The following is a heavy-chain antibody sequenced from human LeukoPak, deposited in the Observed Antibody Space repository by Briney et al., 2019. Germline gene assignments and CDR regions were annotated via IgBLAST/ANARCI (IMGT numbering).Heavy chain of an antibody. Sequence: SETLSLTCTVSGGSISSYYWSWIRQPPGKGLEWIAYIYYSGSTNYNPSLKSRVTISVNTSKNQFSLKLSSMTAADTAVYYCARGSGGYYYPFDYWGQGTLVTVSS. D-gene: IGHD3-22*01. CDR3: ARGSGGYYYPFDY. CDR2: IYYSGST. V-gene: IGHV4-59*01. CDR1: GGSISSYY. J-gene: IGHJ4*02.